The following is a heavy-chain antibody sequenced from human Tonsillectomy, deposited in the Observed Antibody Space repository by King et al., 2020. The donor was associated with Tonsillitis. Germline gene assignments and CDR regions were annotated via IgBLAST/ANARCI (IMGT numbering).Heavy chain of an antibody. CDR2: IYSSESA. V-gene: IGHV4-39*01. Sequence: QLQESGPGLVKPSETLSLTCTVSGDSISSSSYYWGWIRQPPGKGLEWIGNIYSSESAYCNPSLKSRVTISLDTSKNQFSLNLSSVTAADTAVYYCARTYYFDRSGYTTFDYWGQGTLVTVSS. D-gene: IGHD3-22*01. CDR3: ARTYYFDRSGYTTFDY. CDR1: GDSISSSSYY. J-gene: IGHJ4*02.